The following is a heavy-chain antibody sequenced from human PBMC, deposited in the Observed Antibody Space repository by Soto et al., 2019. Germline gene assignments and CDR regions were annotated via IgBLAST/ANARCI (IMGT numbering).Heavy chain of an antibody. J-gene: IGHJ4*02. CDR2: ISDHRGHT. V-gene: IGHV1-18*01. CDR3: ARDGYQRVQRFFDN. D-gene: IGHD6-13*01. CDR1: GDISGHYG. Sequence: QVQLVQSAPELTKPGASVKVSCRVSGDISGHYGISWVRLRAGPGLELMGWISDHRGHTKYAHKFRVRVTMTTDPSTTTDAMELTNRLSDGSAVYFCARDGYQRVQRFFDNSGQGALVT.